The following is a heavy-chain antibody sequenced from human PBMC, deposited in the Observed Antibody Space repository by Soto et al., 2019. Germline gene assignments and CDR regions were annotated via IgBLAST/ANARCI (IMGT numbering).Heavy chain of an antibody. CDR1: GFTFDDDA. V-gene: IGHV3-9*01. D-gene: IGHD3-9*01. CDR2: ISWNSGSI. Sequence: EVQLVESGGGLVQPGRSLRLSCAASGFTFDDDAMHWVRKAPGKCLEWVSGISWNSGSIGYADSVKGRFTISRDNAKHSRYLQMNSPRAEYTALYYCAKVYSTTGTIFDYWGQGTLVTVSS. CDR3: AKVYSTTGTIFDY. J-gene: IGHJ4*02.